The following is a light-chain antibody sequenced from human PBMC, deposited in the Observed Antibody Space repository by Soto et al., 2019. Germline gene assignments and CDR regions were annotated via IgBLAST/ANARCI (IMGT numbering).Light chain of an antibody. J-gene: IGKJ5*01. Sequence: EVVLTRSPGTLSLSPGERATLPCRASQSVINDYLAWYQQKPGQAPRLLIYGASSRASGFPDMFSGSGSGTDFALTISRLEPEDFGVYYCHQYGSSPITFGQGTRLEIK. CDR3: HQYGSSPIT. CDR1: QSVINDY. CDR2: GAS. V-gene: IGKV3-20*01.